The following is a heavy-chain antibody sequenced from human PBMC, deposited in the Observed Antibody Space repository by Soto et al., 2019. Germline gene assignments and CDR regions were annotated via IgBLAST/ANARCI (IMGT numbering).Heavy chain of an antibody. J-gene: IGHJ3*02. CDR1: GYTFTSYY. D-gene: IGHD2-2*01. V-gene: IGHV1-46*03. CDR3: AHPLGYCSSTGCQLDAFDI. CDR2: INPSGGST. Sequence: QVQLVQSGAEVKKPGASVKVSCKASGYTFTSYYMHWVRQAPGQGLEWMGIINPSGGSTSYAQKFQGRVTMTRDTSTSTVYMELSSLRSEDTAVYYCAHPLGYCSSTGCQLDAFDIWGQGTMVTVSS.